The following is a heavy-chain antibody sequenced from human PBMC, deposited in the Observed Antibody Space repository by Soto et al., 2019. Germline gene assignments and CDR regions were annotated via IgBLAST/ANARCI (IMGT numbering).Heavy chain of an antibody. V-gene: IGHV3-9*01. D-gene: IGHD6-25*01. CDR2: ITWNSGYI. J-gene: IGHJ6*03. CDR3: AKDVGGADGYFYNMDV. CDR1: GFTFDDYA. Sequence: VQLVESGGGLVQPGRSLRLSCAASGFTFDDYAMHWVRQAPGKGLEWASGITWNSGYIAYLDSVKGRFTISRDNAKKSLYLQMNSLRTEDTALYYCAKDVGGADGYFYNMDVWGKGTTVTVSS.